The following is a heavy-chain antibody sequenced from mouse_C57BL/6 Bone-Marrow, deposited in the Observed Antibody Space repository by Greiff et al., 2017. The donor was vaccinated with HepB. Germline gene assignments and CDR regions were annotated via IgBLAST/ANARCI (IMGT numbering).Heavy chain of an antibody. CDR3: ASRKEYGSREGYYFDY. CDR1: GYTFTGYW. Sequence: QVQLKESGAELMKPGASVKLSCKATGYTFTGYWIEWVKQRPGHGLEWIGEILPGSGSTNYNEKFKGKATFTADTSSNTAYMQLSSLTTEDSAIYDCASRKEYGSREGYYFDYGGQGTTLTVSS. V-gene: IGHV1-9*01. D-gene: IGHD1-1*01. CDR2: ILPGSGST. J-gene: IGHJ2*01.